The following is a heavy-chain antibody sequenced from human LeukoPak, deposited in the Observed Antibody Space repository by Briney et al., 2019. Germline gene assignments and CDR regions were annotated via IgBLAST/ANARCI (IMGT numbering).Heavy chain of an antibody. CDR3: ARGRGYSHSNWVDP. V-gene: IGHV3-53*05. J-gene: IGHJ5*02. Sequence: GGSLRLSCAAPGFTFSNAWMSWVRQAPGKGLEWVSVIYSGGTTYYADSVKGRFTISRDNSKNTLYLQMNSLRAEDTAVYYCARGRGYSHSNWVDPWGQGTMVTVSA. D-gene: IGHD5-18*01. CDR1: GFTFSNAW. CDR2: IYSGGTT.